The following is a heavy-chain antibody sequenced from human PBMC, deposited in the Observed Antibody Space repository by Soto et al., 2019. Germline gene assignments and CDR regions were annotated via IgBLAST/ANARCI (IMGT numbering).Heavy chain of an antibody. CDR2: ISYDGSNK. J-gene: IGHJ6*02. V-gene: IGHV3-30*18. D-gene: IGHD2-15*01. CDR1: GFTFSSYG. Sequence: QVQLVESGGGVVQPGRSLRLSCAASGFTFSSYGMHWVRQAPGKGLEGVAVISYDGSNKYYADSVKGRFTISRDNSKNTLYLQMNSLRAEDTAVYYCAKEIVVVVAASSGMDVWGQGTTVTVSS. CDR3: AKEIVVVVAASSGMDV.